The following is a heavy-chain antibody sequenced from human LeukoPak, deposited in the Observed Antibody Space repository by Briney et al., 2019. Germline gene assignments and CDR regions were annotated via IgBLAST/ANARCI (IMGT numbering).Heavy chain of an antibody. Sequence: PWASVKVSCKASGYTFTGYYMHWVRQAPGQGLEWMGWINPNSGGTNYAQKFQGRVTMTRDTSISTAYMELSRLRSDDTAVYYCARDPAVTTFYYYYMDVWGKGTTVTVSS. D-gene: IGHD4-17*01. CDR2: INPNSGGT. CDR3: ARDPAVTTFYYYYMDV. J-gene: IGHJ6*03. V-gene: IGHV1-2*02. CDR1: GYTFTGYY.